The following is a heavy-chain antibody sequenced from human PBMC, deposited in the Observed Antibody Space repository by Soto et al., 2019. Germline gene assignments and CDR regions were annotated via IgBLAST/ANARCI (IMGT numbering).Heavy chain of an antibody. CDR3: ARSSIAARRDYFDY. J-gene: IGHJ4*02. Sequence: PSETLSLTCTVSGGSISSGDYYWSWIRQPPGKGLEWIGYIYYSGSTYYNPSLKSRVTISVDTSKNQFSLKLSSVTAADTAVYYCARSSIAARRDYFDYWGQGTLVTVSS. V-gene: IGHV4-30-4*01. D-gene: IGHD6-6*01. CDR2: IYYSGST. CDR1: GGSISSGDYY.